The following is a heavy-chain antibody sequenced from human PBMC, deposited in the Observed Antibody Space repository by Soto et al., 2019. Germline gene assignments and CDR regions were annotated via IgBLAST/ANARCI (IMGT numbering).Heavy chain of an antibody. CDR3: ARGHRSSGKIFDS. Sequence: EVQLVESGGGLVKPGGSVRLSCAASGFTFSNAWMSWVRQAPGKGLEWVGRIKSKSAGGTTEYDAPVKDRFTISRDDSKNTLYLQMNSLKIEDPAVYYCARGHRSSGKIFDSCGQGTLVTVSS. CDR1: GFTFSNAW. CDR2: IKSKSAGGTT. J-gene: IGHJ4*02. D-gene: IGHD3-22*01. V-gene: IGHV3-15*01.